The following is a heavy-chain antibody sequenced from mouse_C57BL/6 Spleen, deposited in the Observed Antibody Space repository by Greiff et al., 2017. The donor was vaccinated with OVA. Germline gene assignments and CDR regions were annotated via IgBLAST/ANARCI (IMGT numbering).Heavy chain of an antibody. Sequence: VQLQQSGPELVKPGASVKISCKASGYAFSSSWMNWVKQRPGKGLEWIGRIYPGDGDTNYNGKFKGKATLTADKSSSTAYMQLSSLTSEDSAVYFCARSGGDYWGQGTTLTVSS. V-gene: IGHV1-82*01. D-gene: IGHD1-1*02. CDR1: GYAFSSSW. CDR2: IYPGDGDT. CDR3: ARSGGDY. J-gene: IGHJ2*01.